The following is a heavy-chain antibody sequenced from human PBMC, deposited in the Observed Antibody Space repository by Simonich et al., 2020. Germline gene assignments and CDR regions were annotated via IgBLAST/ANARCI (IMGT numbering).Heavy chain of an antibody. V-gene: IGHV3-21*01. CDR1: GFTFSGDS. Sequence: EVQLVESGGGLVKPGGSLRLSCAASGFTFSGDSMNWVRQAPGKRREWVSSIRRSSSYTYNEDSGKGRFTSSRDNAKDSLDLQRNNLRAEDTAVYYCARDAAGDYWGQGTLVTVSS. J-gene: IGHJ4*02. D-gene: IGHD6-13*01. CDR3: ARDAAGDY. CDR2: IRRSSSYT.